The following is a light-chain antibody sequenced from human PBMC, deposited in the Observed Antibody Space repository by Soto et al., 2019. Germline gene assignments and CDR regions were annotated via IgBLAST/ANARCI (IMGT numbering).Light chain of an antibody. CDR2: DAS. CDR3: QQYENLPT. J-gene: IGKJ5*01. V-gene: IGKV1-33*01. Sequence: DIQMTQSRSSRSASVGDRVTITCQESQNINNYLNWYQQKPGRAPKLLIYDASNLEAVVPSRFRGSGSGTDFTFTISRLQPEDIATYYCQQYENLPTLGQGTRLEIK. CDR1: QNINNY.